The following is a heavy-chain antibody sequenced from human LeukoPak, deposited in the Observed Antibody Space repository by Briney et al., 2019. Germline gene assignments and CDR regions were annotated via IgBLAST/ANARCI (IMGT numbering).Heavy chain of an antibody. CDR1: GFTFDDYA. Sequence: GGSLRLSCAASGFTFDDYAMHWVRQAPGKGLEWVSNISWNSGTIAYADYVKGRFTISRDNAKNSLYLQMNSLRVEDTALYYCAKGRVAITVLVVDSWGQGTLVTVSA. CDR3: AKGRVAITVLVVDS. V-gene: IGHV3-9*01. J-gene: IGHJ5*01. D-gene: IGHD3-3*01. CDR2: ISWNSGTI.